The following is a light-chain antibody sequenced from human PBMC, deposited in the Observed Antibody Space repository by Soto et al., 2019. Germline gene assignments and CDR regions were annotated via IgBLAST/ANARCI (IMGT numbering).Light chain of an antibody. J-gene: IGKJ4*01. CDR1: QSISTY. CDR2: AAS. CDR3: QHGYSTPLP. V-gene: IGKV1-39*01. Sequence: DIQMTQSPSSLSASVGGRVTITCRASQSISTYLHWYQQKPGKAPNLLIYAASTLQSGVPSRFSGSGSGTDFTLTISSLQPEDFATYFCQHGYSTPLPFGGGTKVAI.